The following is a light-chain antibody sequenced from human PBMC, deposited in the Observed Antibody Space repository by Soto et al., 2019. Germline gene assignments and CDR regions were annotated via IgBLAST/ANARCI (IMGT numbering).Light chain of an antibody. Sequence: EIVLTQSPGTLSLSPGERATLSCRASQSINNKYLAWYQQEPGQTPRLLIHGVSIRATGIPDRFSGSGSGTDFTLTTSRLEPEDFAVYYCQLYSCSPWTFAQGTKVDIK. CDR3: QLYSCSPWT. V-gene: IGKV3-20*01. CDR2: GVS. CDR1: QSINNKY. J-gene: IGKJ1*01.